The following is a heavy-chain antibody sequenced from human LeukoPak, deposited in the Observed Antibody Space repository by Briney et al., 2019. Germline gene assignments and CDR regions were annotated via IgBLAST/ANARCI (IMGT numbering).Heavy chain of an antibody. D-gene: IGHD3-9*01. J-gene: IGHJ4*02. Sequence: GGSLRLSCAASGFTFSNAWMSWVRQAPGKGLEWVGRIKSKTDGGTTDYAAPVKGRFTISRDDSKNTLYLQMNSLRAEDTAVYYCARDQGAGYVYWGQGTLVTVSS. CDR1: GFTFSNAW. V-gene: IGHV3-15*01. CDR3: ARDQGAGYVY. CDR2: IKSKTDGGTT.